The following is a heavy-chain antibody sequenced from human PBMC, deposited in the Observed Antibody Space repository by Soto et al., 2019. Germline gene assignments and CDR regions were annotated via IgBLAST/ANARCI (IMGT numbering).Heavy chain of an antibody. J-gene: IGHJ6*02. D-gene: IGHD2-2*01. CDR2: IYYSGST. CDR1: GGSNSSYY. V-gene: IGHV4-59*01. Sequence: SETLSLTCTVSGGSNSSYYWSWIRQPPGKGLEWIGYIYYSGSTNYNPSLKSRVTISVDTSKNQFSLKLSSVTAADTAVYYCARDRRYCSSTSCYAGDYYYYYYGMDVWGQGTTVTVSS. CDR3: ARDRRYCSSTSCYAGDYYYYYYGMDV.